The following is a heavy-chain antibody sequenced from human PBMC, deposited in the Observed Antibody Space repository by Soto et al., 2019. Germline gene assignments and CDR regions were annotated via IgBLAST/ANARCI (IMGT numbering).Heavy chain of an antibody. CDR3: ARFPQADFWGGWNYYYYGMDV. D-gene: IGHD3-3*01. V-gene: IGHV1-69*13. CDR1: GGTFSSYA. CDR2: IIPIFGTA. Sequence: ASVKVSCKASGGTFSSYAISWVRQAPGQGLEWMGGIIPIFGTANYAQKFQGRVTITADESTSTAYMVLSSLRSEDTAVYYCARFPQADFWGGWNYYYYGMDVWGQGTTVTVS. J-gene: IGHJ6*02.